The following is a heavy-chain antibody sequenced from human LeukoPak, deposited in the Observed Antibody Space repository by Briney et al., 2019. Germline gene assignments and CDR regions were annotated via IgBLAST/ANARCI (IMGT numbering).Heavy chain of an antibody. D-gene: IGHD2-21*02. CDR2: IYYSGST. CDR1: GGSISSYY. CDR3: ARVRFSMVTAIPYPDDY. Sequence: SETLSLTCTVSGGSISSYYWSWIRQPPGKGLEWIGYIYYSGSTNYNPSLESRVTISVDTSKNQFSLKLRSLRSDDTAVYYCARVRFSMVTAIPYPDDYWGQGTLVTVSS. V-gene: IGHV4-59*01. J-gene: IGHJ4*02.